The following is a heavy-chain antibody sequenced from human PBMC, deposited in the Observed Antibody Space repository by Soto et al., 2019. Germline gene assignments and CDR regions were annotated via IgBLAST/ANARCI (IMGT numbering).Heavy chain of an antibody. J-gene: IGHJ3*02. D-gene: IGHD4-17*01. Sequence: SETLSLTCTVSGGSISSYYWSWIRQPPGKGLEWIGYIFYGGSTNYNPSLKSRVSISVDTSKNQFSLKLSSVTAADTAVYYCARWTDYGDFRGAYDIWSQGTMVTVSS. CDR3: ARWTDYGDFRGAYDI. V-gene: IGHV4-59*08. CDR1: GGSISSYY. CDR2: IFYGGST.